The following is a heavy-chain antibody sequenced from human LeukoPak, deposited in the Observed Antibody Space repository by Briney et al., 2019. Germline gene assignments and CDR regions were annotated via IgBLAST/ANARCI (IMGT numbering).Heavy chain of an antibody. V-gene: IGHV4-59*01. J-gene: IGHJ4*02. Sequence: SETLSLTCTVSGGSFEHYFWSWIRQPPGKALEFLGYVYYTGSTDYSPSLKSRLTISADTAKNQFSLKLRSVTAADTAVYYCASHRRSHGAEYWGQGTRVTVSS. D-gene: IGHD5-18*01. CDR2: VYYTGST. CDR3: ASHRRSHGAEY. CDR1: GGSFEHYF.